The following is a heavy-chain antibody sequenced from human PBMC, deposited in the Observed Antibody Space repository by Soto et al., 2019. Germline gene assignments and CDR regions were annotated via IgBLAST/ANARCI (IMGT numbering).Heavy chain of an antibody. V-gene: IGHV4-59*01. D-gene: IGHD3-22*01. Sequence: SETLSLTCTVSGGSISSYYWSWIRQPPGKGLEWIGYIYYSGSTNYNPSLKSRVTISVDTSKNQFSLKLSSVTAADTAVYYCARGGYDSSGYYYDYWGQGTLVTVSS. CDR3: ARGGYDSSGYYYDY. CDR1: GGSISSYY. CDR2: IYYSGST. J-gene: IGHJ4*02.